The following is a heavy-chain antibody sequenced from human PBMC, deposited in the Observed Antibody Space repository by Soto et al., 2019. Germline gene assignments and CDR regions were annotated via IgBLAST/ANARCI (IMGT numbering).Heavy chain of an antibody. CDR3: AKDKPGTTSFDY. V-gene: IGHV3-23*01. CDR2: ISDRGDTT. D-gene: IGHD1-1*01. J-gene: IGHJ4*02. CDR1: GFTIRSNA. Sequence: GGSLRLSCAASGFTIRSNAMYWVRQAPGKGLEWVSGISDRGDTTHYADSVKGRFTISRDTSKNTLYLQLNALRADDTAVYYCAKDKPGTTSFDYWGQGTLVTVS.